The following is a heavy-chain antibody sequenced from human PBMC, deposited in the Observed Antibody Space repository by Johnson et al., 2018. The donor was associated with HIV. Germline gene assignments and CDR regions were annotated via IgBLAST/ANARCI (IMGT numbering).Heavy chain of an antibody. CDR2: IYYDGSNK. Sequence: QVQLVESGGGVVQPGRSLRLSCAASGFTFSSYAMHWVRQAPGKGLEWVAVIYYDGSNKYYVDSVKGRFTVSRDNAKNSLYLQMNSLRAEDTAVYYCAREDVGSSAPDAFDIWGQGTMVTVSS. CDR1: GFTFSSYA. J-gene: IGHJ3*02. V-gene: IGHV3-30*14. D-gene: IGHD1-26*01. CDR3: AREDVGSSAPDAFDI.